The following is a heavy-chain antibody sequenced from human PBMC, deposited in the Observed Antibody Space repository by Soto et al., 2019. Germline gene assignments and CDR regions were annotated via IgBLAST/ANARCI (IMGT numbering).Heavy chain of an antibody. Sequence: PSETLSLTCTVSGGSISSYYWSWIRQPPGKGLEWIGYIYYSGGTNYNPSLKSRVTISVDTSKNQFSLKLSSVTAADTAVYYCARDGFWSGYYNWFDPWGQGTLVTVSS. D-gene: IGHD3-3*01. CDR2: IYYSGGT. CDR1: GGSISSYY. CDR3: ARDGFWSGYYNWFDP. V-gene: IGHV4-59*01. J-gene: IGHJ5*02.